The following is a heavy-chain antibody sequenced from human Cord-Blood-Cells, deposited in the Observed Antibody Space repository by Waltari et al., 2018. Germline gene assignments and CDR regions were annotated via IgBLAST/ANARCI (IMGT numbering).Heavy chain of an antibody. J-gene: IGHJ4*02. D-gene: IGHD5-12*01. Sequence: QVQLVESGGGVVQPGRSLRLSCAASGFTFSSYGMHWVRQAPGKGLEWVAVIWYDGSNKIYADSVKGRFTISRDNSKNTLYLQMNSLRAEDTAMYYCAKDRGELGYSGYDPSFDYWGQGTLVTVSS. V-gene: IGHV3-30*18. CDR3: AKDRGELGYSGYDPSFDY. CDR1: GFTFSSYG. CDR2: IWYDGSNK.